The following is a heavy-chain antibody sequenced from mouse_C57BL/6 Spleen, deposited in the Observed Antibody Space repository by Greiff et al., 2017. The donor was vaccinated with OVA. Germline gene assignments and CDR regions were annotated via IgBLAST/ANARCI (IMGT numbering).Heavy chain of an antibody. V-gene: IGHV1-26*01. J-gene: IGHJ2*01. D-gene: IGHD2-4*01. CDR3: ARGITTRYCFDY. CDR2: INPNNGGT. CDR1: GYTFTDYY. Sequence: EVQLQQSGPELVKPGASVKISCKASGYTFTDYYMNWVKQSPGKSLEWIGDINPNNGGTSYNQKFKGKATLTVDKSSSTAYMELRSLTSEDSAVYDCARGITTRYCFDYWGQGTTLTVSS.